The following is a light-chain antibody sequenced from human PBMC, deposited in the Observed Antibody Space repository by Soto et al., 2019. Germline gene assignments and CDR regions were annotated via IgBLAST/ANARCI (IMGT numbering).Light chain of an antibody. CDR3: QQYVGSRYT. CDR1: QSVSSTY. CDR2: GAS. J-gene: IGKJ2*01. V-gene: IGKV3-20*01. Sequence: EIVLTQSPGTLSLSPGERATLSCRASQSVSSTYLAWYQQKPGQSPRLLIHGASNRATGIPDRFSGSGSGTDLTLTISRLEPEDFAVYYCQQYVGSRYTFGQGTKLEIK.